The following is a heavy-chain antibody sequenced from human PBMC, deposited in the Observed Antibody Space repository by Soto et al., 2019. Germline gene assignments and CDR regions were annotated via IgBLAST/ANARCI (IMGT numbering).Heavy chain of an antibody. CDR1: GGSISSGGYS. Sequence: TLSLTCAVSGGSISSGGYSWSWIRQPPGKGLEWIGYIYHSGSTYYNPSLKSRVTISVDTSKNQFSLRLTSVTAADTAIYYCARATIRGHHVQGQPPTSQTLDYWGQGLLVTVSS. V-gene: IGHV4-30-2*01. CDR3: ARATIRGHHVQGQPPTSQTLDY. J-gene: IGHJ4*02. D-gene: IGHD1-26*01. CDR2: IYHSGST.